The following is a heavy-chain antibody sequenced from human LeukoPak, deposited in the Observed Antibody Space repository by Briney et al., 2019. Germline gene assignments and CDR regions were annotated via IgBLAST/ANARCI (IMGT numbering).Heavy chain of an antibody. J-gene: IGHJ5*02. CDR2: ISSSSSYI. D-gene: IGHD3-10*01. Sequence: GGSLRLSCSASGFTFSSYSMNWVRQAPGKGLEWVSSISSSSSYIYYADSVKGRFTISRDNAKDSLYLQMNSLTAEDTAVYYCARDRAWDYYGSGSYYNLWGQGTLVTVSS. CDR3: ARDRAWDYYGSGSYYNL. CDR1: GFTFSSYS. V-gene: IGHV3-21*01.